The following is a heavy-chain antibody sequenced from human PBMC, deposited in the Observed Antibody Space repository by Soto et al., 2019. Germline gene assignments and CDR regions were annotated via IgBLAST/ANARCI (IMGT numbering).Heavy chain of an antibody. CDR1: GDSISSPSYN. J-gene: IGHJ4*02. Sequence: QVQLQESGPGLLKPSETLSLTCTVSGDSISSPSYNWGWVRQPPGKGPEWIGSFFYGGRTHYIPSLKSRLAISVDTARSQVSLILTSVTAADTAVYYCTTVASTHFDSWGQGALVTVSS. V-gene: IGHV4-39*01. D-gene: IGHD4-17*01. CDR3: TTVASTHFDS. CDR2: FFYGGRT.